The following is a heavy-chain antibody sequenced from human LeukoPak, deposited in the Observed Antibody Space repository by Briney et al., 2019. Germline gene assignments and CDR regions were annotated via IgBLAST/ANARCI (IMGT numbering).Heavy chain of an antibody. CDR1: GFTFSTYW. Sequence: GGSLRLSCAASGFTFSTYWMSWVRQAPGKGLEWVANIKEDGSEQYYVDSVKGRFTISRDNAKSSLYLQMHSLRVEDTAVYYCARDDVSIPARPGWFDPWGQGTLVTVSS. CDR3: ARDDVSIPARPGWFDP. J-gene: IGHJ5*02. V-gene: IGHV3-7*01. D-gene: IGHD6-6*01. CDR2: IKEDGSEQ.